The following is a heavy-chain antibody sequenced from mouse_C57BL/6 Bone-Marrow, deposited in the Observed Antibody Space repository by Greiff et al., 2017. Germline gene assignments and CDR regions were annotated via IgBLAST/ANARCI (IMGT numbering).Heavy chain of an antibody. J-gene: IGHJ2*01. CDR2: IRNKANGYTT. Sequence: DVMLVESGGGLVQPGGSLSLSCAASGFTFTDYYMSWVRQPPGKALEWLGFIRNKANGYTTEYSASVKGRFTISRDNSQSFIYLHMNALRAEDSDTYSGARYIPYYDCSLDYWGQGTTLTVSS. CDR1: GFTFTDYY. CDR3: ARYIPYYDCSLDY. D-gene: IGHD1-1*01. V-gene: IGHV7-3*01.